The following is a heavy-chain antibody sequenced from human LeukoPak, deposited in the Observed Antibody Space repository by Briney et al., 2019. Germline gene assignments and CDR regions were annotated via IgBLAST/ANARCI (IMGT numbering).Heavy chain of an antibody. J-gene: IGHJ6*03. CDR3: ARSTPMFMDV. CDR1: GDSISSGGYS. V-gene: IGHV4-30-4*07. CDR2: IYYSGSS. Sequence: SETLSLTCTVSGDSISSGGYSRTWIRQPPGKGLEWIGYIYYSGSSYYNPSLISRVTISLDTSKNQFSLKVNSVTAADTAVYYCARSTPMFMDVWGKGTTVSVSS. D-gene: IGHD1-1*01.